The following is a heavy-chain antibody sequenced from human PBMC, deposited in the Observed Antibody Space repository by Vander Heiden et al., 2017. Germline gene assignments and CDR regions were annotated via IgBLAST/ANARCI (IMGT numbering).Heavy chain of an antibody. V-gene: IGHV4-39*01. D-gene: IGHD5-12*01. CDR3: ARHLRLQSYFDY. Sequence: QLQLQESGPGLVKPSETLSLTCTVSGGSISSSSYYWGWIRQPPEKGLEWIGSIYYSGSTYYNPSLKSRVTISVDTSKNQFSLKLSSVTAADTAVYYCARHLRLQSYFDYWGQGTLVTVSS. CDR1: GGSISSSSYY. CDR2: IYYSGST. J-gene: IGHJ4*02.